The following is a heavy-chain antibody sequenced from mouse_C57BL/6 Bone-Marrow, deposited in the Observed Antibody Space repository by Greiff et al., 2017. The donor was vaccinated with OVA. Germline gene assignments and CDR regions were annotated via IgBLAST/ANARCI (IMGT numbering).Heavy chain of an antibody. CDR1: GYTFTSYW. V-gene: IGHV1-61*01. CDR3: ARLGEYDYDWGY. Sequence: QVQLKQPGAELVRPGSSVKLSCKASGYTFTSYWMDWVKQRPGQGLEWIGNIYPSDSETHYNQKFKDKATLTVDKSSSTAYMQLSSLTSEDSAVDYCARLGEYDYDWGYWGQGTTLTVSS. CDR2: IYPSDSET. D-gene: IGHD2-4*01. J-gene: IGHJ2*01.